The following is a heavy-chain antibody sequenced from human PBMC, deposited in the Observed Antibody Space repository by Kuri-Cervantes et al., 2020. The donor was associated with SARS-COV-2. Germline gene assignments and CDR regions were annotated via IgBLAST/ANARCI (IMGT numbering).Heavy chain of an antibody. Sequence: SCAASGFTFSSYAMHWVRQAPGKGLEWVAATSYDGSNKYYADSVKGRFTISRDNSKNTLYLQMNSLRAEDTAVYYCARGSSGSYPLDYWGQGTLVTVSS. CDR2: TSYDGSNK. V-gene: IGHV3-30-3*01. CDR1: GFTFSSYA. CDR3: ARGSSGSYPLDY. J-gene: IGHJ4*02. D-gene: IGHD1-26*01.